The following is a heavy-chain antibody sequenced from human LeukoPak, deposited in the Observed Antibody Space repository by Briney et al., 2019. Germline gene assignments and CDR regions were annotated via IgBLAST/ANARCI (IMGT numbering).Heavy chain of an antibody. J-gene: IGHJ4*02. V-gene: IGHV3-33*01. CDR1: GFTFSSYG. D-gene: IGHD2-2*02. CDR2: IWYDGSNK. CDR3: AREKTDIVVVPAAIPLPDY. Sequence: GGSLRLSCAASGFTFSSYGMHWVRQAPGKGLEWVAVIWYDGSNKYYADSVKGRFTISRDNSKNTLYLQMNSLRAEDTAVYYCAREKTDIVVVPAAIPLPDYWGQGTLVTVSS.